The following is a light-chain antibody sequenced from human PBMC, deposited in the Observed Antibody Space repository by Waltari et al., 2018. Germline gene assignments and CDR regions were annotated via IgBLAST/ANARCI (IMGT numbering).Light chain of an antibody. CDR3: MQGLHFPLT. CDR1: QSLLYSNGYNY. CDR2: LGS. J-gene: IGKJ3*01. V-gene: IGKV2-28*01. Sequence: DVVMTQSPLSLPVTPGEPDSISCRSSQSLLYSNGYNYVNWYLQRPGQCPQLLIYLGSNRASGVPGRFSGSGSGTDFTLKISRVEAEDVGVYYCMQGLHFPLTFGPGTKVDIK.